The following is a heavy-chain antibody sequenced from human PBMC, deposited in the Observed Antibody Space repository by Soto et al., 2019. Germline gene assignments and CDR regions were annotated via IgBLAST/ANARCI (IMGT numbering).Heavy chain of an antibody. CDR1: GGSITSSSYY. CDR2: IYYTGST. CDR3: ATVEDCGGDCPIEAFEI. V-gene: IGHV4-31*03. J-gene: IGHJ3*02. Sequence: SETLSLTCTVSGGSITSSSYYWGWIRQPPGKGLEWIGYIYYTGSTYYNPSLKSRVTISVDTSKNQFSLKLSSVTAADTAVYYCATVEDCGGDCPIEAFEIWGQGTRVTVSS. D-gene: IGHD2-21*02.